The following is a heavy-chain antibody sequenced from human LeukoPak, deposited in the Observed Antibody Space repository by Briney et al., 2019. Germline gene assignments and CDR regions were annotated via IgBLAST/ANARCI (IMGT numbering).Heavy chain of an antibody. CDR1: GFMFSNYS. CDR3: ARGACSGDCYHPLYY. D-gene: IGHD2-21*02. Sequence: GGSLRLSCAASGFMFSNYSMHGVRQAPGQGRDWVAFIRHDGTIKHYGDSVKGRFTISRDNSLNTLYLQLNSLRTDDAAVYYCARGACSGDCYHPLYYWGQGSLVSVSS. CDR2: IRHDGTIK. V-gene: IGHV3-30*02. J-gene: IGHJ4*01.